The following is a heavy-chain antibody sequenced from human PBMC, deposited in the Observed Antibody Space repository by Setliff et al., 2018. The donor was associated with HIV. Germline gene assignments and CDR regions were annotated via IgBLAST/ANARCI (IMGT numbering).Heavy chain of an antibody. CDR1: GGSLSSFS. CDR2: INHSGNT. Sequence: SETLSLTCAVYGGSLSSFSWTWIRQPPGKGLEWIGEINHSGNTNYSPSLKRRVTISVDTFKNQISLRMISVTAADTAVYYCARGYGAGYYFDSWGQGTLVTVSS. CDR3: ARGYGAGYYFDS. J-gene: IGHJ4*02. V-gene: IGHV4-34*01. D-gene: IGHD4-17*01.